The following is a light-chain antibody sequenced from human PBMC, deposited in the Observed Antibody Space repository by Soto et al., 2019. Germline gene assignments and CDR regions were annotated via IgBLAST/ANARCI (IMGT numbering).Light chain of an antibody. V-gene: IGLV6-57*04. CDR2: EDS. CDR3: QSFDISNVV. Sequence: NFMLTQPHSVWESPGKTVTISCTRSSGSIASNYVQWYQQRPGSAPTPVIYEDSQRPSGVPDRFSGSIDSSSNSASLTISRLKTEDEADYYCQSFDISNVVFGGGTKVTVL. J-gene: IGLJ2*01. CDR1: SGSIASNY.